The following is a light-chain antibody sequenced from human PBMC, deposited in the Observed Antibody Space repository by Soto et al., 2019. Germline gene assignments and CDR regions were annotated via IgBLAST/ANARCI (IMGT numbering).Light chain of an antibody. CDR2: EVS. J-gene: IGLJ1*01. V-gene: IGLV2-18*02. CDR3: SAYTSSSTFV. CDR1: SSDVGSYNR. Sequence: QSALTQPPSVSGSPGQSVTISCTGTSSDVGSYNRVSWYQQPPGTAPKFMIYEVSNRPSGVPDRFSGPKSGNTASLTISGLQAEDAADYYCSAYTSSSTFVFGTGTKLTVL.